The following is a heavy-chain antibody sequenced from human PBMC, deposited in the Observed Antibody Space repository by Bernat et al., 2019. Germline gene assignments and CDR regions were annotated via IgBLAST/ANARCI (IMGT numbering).Heavy chain of an antibody. Sequence: EVQLVESGGDLVQPGGSLRLSCVASGFVFSDYAMHWVRQAPGKGLEYVASITTSGRTTYYANSVKGRFTIYRDNSKNTLYLQMGGLRSEDMSVYYCARDRWGNSWSDFDYWGQGTLVTVSS. CDR1: GFVFSDYA. CDR2: ITTSGRTT. CDR3: ARDRWGNSWSDFDY. J-gene: IGHJ4*02. V-gene: IGHV3-64*01. D-gene: IGHD3-3*01.